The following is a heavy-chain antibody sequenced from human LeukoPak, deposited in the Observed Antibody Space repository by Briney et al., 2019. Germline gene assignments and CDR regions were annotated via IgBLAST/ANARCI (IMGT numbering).Heavy chain of an antibody. J-gene: IGHJ6*02. Sequence: VASVKVSCKASGYTFTSYGISWLRQAPGQGLEWMGWISAYNGNTNYAQKLQGRVTMTTDTSTSTAYMELRSLRSDDTAVYYCARHDYDSSVYWAHYYYYGMDVWGQGTTVIVSS. CDR2: ISAYNGNT. CDR1: GYTFTSYG. D-gene: IGHD3-22*01. CDR3: ARHDYDSSVYWAHYYYYGMDV. V-gene: IGHV1-18*01.